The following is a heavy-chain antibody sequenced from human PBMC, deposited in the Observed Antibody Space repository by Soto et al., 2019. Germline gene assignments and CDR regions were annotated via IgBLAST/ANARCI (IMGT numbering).Heavy chain of an antibody. CDR3: ARRAQYYDSSGYYFSYYFDY. J-gene: IGHJ4*02. V-gene: IGHV4-59*01. CDR2: IYYSGST. D-gene: IGHD3-22*01. CDR1: GGSISSYY. Sequence: SETLSLTCTVSGGSISSYYWSWIRQPPGKGLEWIGYIYYSGSTNYNPSLKSRVTISVDTSKNQFSLKLSSVTAADTAVYYCARRAQYYDSSGYYFSYYFDYWGQGPRSPSPQ.